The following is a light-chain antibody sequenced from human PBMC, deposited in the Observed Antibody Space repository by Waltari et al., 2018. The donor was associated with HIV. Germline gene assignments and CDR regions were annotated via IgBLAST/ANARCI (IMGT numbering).Light chain of an antibody. J-gene: IGLJ2*01. CDR1: NIGVKN. CDR3: QVWDTDSDHPV. CDR2: DDR. V-gene: IGLV3-21*02. Sequence: SYVLTQPPSVSVAPGQTARITCGGNNIGVKNVHWYQKKPGQAPVVVIYDDRDRPSGIPDRVSGSRSGNTAILTISTVEAGDEADYYCQVWDTDSDHPVFGGGTKVIV.